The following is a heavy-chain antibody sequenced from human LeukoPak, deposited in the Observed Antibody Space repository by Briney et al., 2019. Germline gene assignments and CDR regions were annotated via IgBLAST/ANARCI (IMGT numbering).Heavy chain of an antibody. V-gene: IGHV3-30*18. D-gene: IGHD2-21*02. CDR1: GFTFSNYA. CDR3: AKSHHVTAIDY. Sequence: GGSLRLSCAASGFTFSNYAMHWVRQAPVKGLEWVAVISYDGSNDYYSDSVKGRFTISRDNSKNTLYLQMNSLRADDTAVYYCAKSHHVTAIDYWGQGTLVTVSS. J-gene: IGHJ4*02. CDR2: ISYDGSND.